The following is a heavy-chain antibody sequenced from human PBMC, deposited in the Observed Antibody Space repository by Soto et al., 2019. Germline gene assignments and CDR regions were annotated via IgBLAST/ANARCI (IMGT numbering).Heavy chain of an antibody. J-gene: IGHJ4*02. D-gene: IGHD4-17*01. CDR3: ARVYGDADFDY. V-gene: IGHV4-38-2*01. Sequence: SETLSLTCAVSGEYISNGYYWAWIRQPPGKWLEWIGSIFHSGTTYYNPSIKSRVTISVDTSKNQFSLKLSSVTAADTAVYYCARVYGDADFDYWGQGTLVTVSS. CDR2: IFHSGTT. CDR1: GEYISNGYY.